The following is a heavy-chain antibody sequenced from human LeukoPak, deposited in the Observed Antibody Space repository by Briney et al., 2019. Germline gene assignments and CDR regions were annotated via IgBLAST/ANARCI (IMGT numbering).Heavy chain of an antibody. D-gene: IGHD6-19*01. CDR1: GFTFSSYG. V-gene: IGHV3-33*01. Sequence: PGRSLRLSCAASGFTFSSYGMHWVRQAPGKGLEWVAVIWYDGSNKYYADSVKGRFTISRDNSKNTLYLQMNSLRAEDTAGYYCASNLVAGTFDIWGQGTMVTVSS. CDR3: ASNLVAGTFDI. J-gene: IGHJ3*02. CDR2: IWYDGSNK.